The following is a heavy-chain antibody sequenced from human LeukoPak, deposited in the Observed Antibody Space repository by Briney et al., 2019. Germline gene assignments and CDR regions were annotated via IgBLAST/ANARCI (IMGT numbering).Heavy chain of an antibody. Sequence: GASVKVSCKASGYTFTGYYMHWVRQAPGQGLEWMGWINPNSGGTNYAQKFQGRVTMTRDTSISTAYMELSRLRSDDTAVYYCARNTYYDILTGYSQFDYWGQGTLVTVSS. CDR1: GYTFTGYY. CDR2: INPNSGGT. D-gene: IGHD3-9*01. CDR3: ARNTYYDILTGYSQFDY. J-gene: IGHJ4*02. V-gene: IGHV1-2*02.